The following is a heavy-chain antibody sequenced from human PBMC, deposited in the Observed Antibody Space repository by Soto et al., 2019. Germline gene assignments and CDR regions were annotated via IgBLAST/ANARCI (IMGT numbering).Heavy chain of an antibody. CDR2: IIPIFGTA. Sequence: GASVKVSCKASGGTFSSYAISWLRQAPGQGLEWMGGIIPIFGTANYAQKFQGRVTITADKSTSTAYMELSSLRSEDTAVYYCARDPSFGSGYLHWFDPWGQGTLVTVSS. CDR3: ARDPSFGSGYLHWFDP. J-gene: IGHJ5*02. V-gene: IGHV1-69*06. CDR1: GGTFSSYA. D-gene: IGHD3-3*01.